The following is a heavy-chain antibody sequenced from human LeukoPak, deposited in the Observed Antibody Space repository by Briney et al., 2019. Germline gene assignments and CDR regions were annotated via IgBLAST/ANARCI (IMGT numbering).Heavy chain of an antibody. J-gene: IGHJ3*02. CDR1: GFTFSDYW. V-gene: IGHV3-7*01. CDR2: IKQDGREK. CDR3: ARDVWAGSLGASDI. D-gene: IGHD3/OR15-3a*01. Sequence: GGSLRLSCAASGFTFSDYWMSWVRQAPGKGLEWVANIKQDGREKYYVDSVKGRFTISGDNSKNTLYLQMNSLRPEDTAVYYCARDVWAGSLGASDIWGQGTMVTVSS.